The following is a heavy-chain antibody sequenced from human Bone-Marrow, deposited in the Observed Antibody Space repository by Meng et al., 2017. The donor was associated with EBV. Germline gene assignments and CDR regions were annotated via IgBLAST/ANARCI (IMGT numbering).Heavy chain of an antibody. V-gene: IGHV4-61*01. CDR1: GGSVSNANYF. J-gene: IGHJ4*02. CDR2: TYYSGGT. D-gene: IGHD6-6*01. Sequence: QVQLPESVPGLVKPSETLSLTCTVSGGSVSNANYFWSWIRQPPGKGLEWIGYTYYSGGTDYNASLKGRVTISVDTSKNQFSLNLRSVTAADTAVYYCAKSSSSTPGVVDSWGQGTLVTVSS. CDR3: AKSSSSTPGVVDS.